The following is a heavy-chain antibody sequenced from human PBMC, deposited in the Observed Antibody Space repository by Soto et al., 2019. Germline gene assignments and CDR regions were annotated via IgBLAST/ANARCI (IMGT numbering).Heavy chain of an antibody. CDR1: GFNFGKYA. CDR2: ISASGDAT. CDR3: VKDRCSGGSCYVTSTTIFDQ. D-gene: IGHD2-15*01. J-gene: IGHJ4*02. V-gene: IGHV3-23*01. Sequence: EVQLLESGGGLVQPGGSLRLSCVASGFNFGKYAMSWVRQAPGKGLEWVSAISASGDATAYADSVQDRFTISRDNARDTLDLQMNNLRAEDTALYYCVKDRCSGGSCYVTSTTIFDQWGQGTLVTVSS.